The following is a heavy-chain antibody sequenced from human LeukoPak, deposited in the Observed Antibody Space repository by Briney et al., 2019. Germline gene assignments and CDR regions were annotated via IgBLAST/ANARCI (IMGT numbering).Heavy chain of an antibody. D-gene: IGHD2-2*01. CDR3: AKDCCCSTTSCYVHYFDC. CDR2: ISYDGNSE. CDR1: GFTFSSYG. Sequence: GGSLRLSCAASGFTFSSYGMHWVRQAPGKGLEWVAVISYDGNSEYYTDSVQGRFTISRDNSKSTLFLQMNSLRAEDTAVYFCAKDCCCSTTSCYVHYFDCWGQGTLVTVSS. J-gene: IGHJ4*02. V-gene: IGHV3-30*18.